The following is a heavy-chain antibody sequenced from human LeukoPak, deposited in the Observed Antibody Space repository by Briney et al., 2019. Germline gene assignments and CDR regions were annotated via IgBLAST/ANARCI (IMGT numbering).Heavy chain of an antibody. V-gene: IGHV1-2*02. Sequence: VASVKVSCKASGCTFTGYYLHWLRQAPGQGLEWMGFVNPNSGDTNYAQKFQGSVTMTRDTSISTVYMELSRLRSDDTAVYYCERASGSYWWFDSWGQGTLVTVSS. CDR2: VNPNSGDT. D-gene: IGHD1-26*01. J-gene: IGHJ5*01. CDR3: ERASGSYWWFDS. CDR1: GCTFTGYY.